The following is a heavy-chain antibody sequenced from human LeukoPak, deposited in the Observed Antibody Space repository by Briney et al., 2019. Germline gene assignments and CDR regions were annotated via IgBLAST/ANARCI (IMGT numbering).Heavy chain of an antibody. CDR2: ITRSGDDT. CDR1: GFSFNNYL. V-gene: IGHV3-23*01. CDR3: AKEEWKL. D-gene: IGHD3-3*01. J-gene: IGHJ6*02. Sequence: GGSLRLSCAASGFSFNNYLMSWVRQAPGKGLEWVSTITRSGDDTYYADSVRGRFTISRDNSKSTLYLQMNSLRADDPAVYYCAKEEWKLWGQGTTVTVS.